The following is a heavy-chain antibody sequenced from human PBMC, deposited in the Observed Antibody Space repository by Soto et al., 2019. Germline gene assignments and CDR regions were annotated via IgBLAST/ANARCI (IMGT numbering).Heavy chain of an antibody. J-gene: IGHJ6*02. Sequence: QVQLVESGGGVVQPGGSLRLSCTTSGFTFNTYGMYWVRQAPGKGLEWVAIIWYDGSNKYYGDSVKGRFTISRDNSKNTLYLQMNSLRAEVTALYYCARGDCTGAYCYSWPFNYGVDVWGQGTTVTVSS. V-gene: IGHV3-33*08. CDR1: GFTFNTYG. CDR2: IWYDGSNK. CDR3: ARGDCTGAYCYSWPFNYGVDV. D-gene: IGHD2-15*01.